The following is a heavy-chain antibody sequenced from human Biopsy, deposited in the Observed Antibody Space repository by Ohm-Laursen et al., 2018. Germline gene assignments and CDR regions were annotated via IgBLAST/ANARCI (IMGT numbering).Heavy chain of an antibody. D-gene: IGHD2-2*02. CDR1: GFSLNTRGMS. CDR2: IERDDAK. CDR3: ARIPILVVPAAIVYRHRRHLQGLDV. J-gene: IGHJ6*02. Sequence: PTQTLTLTCTLSGFSLNTRGMSVTWIRQPPGKALEWLARIERDDAKFYSESLKTRLTISKGTSENHVVLTLSDVAPVDTATYYCARIPILVVPAAIVYRHRRHLQGLDVWGQGTTVIVSS. V-gene: IGHV2-70*16.